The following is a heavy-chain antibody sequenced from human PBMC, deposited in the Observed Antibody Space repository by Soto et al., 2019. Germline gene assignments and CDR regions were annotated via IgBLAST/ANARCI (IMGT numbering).Heavy chain of an antibody. Sequence: SETLSLTCAVYGGSFSGYYWSWIRQPPGKGLEWIGEINHSGSTNYNPSLKSRVTISVDTSKNQFSLKLSSVTAADTAVYYCARGRPVHYYGSGSYYKKNWFDPWGQGTLVTVSS. CDR2: INHSGST. CDR3: ARGRPVHYYGSGSYYKKNWFDP. CDR1: GGSFSGYY. D-gene: IGHD3-10*01. V-gene: IGHV4-34*01. J-gene: IGHJ5*02.